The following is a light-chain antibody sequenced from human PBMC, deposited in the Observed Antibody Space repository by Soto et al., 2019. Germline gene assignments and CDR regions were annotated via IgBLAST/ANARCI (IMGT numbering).Light chain of an antibody. CDR3: QQRSKWPPVT. CDR1: QSVSTY. Sequence: EIVLTQSPATLSLSPGERATLSCRASQSVSTYLAWYQQKPGQAPRLLIYDASNRATGIPARFSGSGSGTDFTLTISSLEPEDFAVYHCQQRSKWPPVTFGQGTRLEIK. CDR2: DAS. V-gene: IGKV3-11*01. J-gene: IGKJ5*01.